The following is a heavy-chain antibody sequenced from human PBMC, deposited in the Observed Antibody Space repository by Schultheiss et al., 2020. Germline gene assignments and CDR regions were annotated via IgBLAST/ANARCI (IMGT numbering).Heavy chain of an antibody. CDR2: ISADGDST. V-gene: IGHV3-23*01. CDR1: GFNFNNYA. CDR3: AKGPYYYDSSGRRYYYYGMDV. Sequence: GVLKISCAASGFNFNNYAMNWVRQAPGKGLDWVSAISADGDSTYYADSVKGRFTISRDNSKNTLFLQMNSLRAEDTAVYYCAKGPYYYDSSGRRYYYYGMDVWGKGTTVTVSS. J-gene: IGHJ6*04. D-gene: IGHD3-22*01.